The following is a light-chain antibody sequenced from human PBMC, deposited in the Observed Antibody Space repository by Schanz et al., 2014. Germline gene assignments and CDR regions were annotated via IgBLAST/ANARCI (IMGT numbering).Light chain of an antibody. CDR1: SSDVGGYDF. J-gene: IGLJ3*02. V-gene: IGLV2-14*01. Sequence: QSALTQPASVSGSPGQSITISCTGTSSDVGGYDFVSWYQQHPGKAPKLMIYDVSARPSGVSNRFSGSKSGNTASLTISGLQAEDEADYFCTSHAGSNNWAVFGGGTKLTVL. CDR2: DVS. CDR3: TSHAGSNNWAV.